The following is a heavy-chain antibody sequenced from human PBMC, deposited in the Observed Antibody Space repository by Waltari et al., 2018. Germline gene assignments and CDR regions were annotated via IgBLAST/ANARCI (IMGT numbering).Heavy chain of an antibody. Sequence: EVQLVESGGGLVQPGGSLRLSCAASGFIFSGSTVHWVRQASGKGLGWVGRIRGKANNCATVYAASVKGRCTISRDDSKNTVYLQMNRLRTEDAAVYYCTGWMYLVGYYDGMDVWGQGTTVTVSS. D-gene: IGHD1-26*01. CDR3: TGWMYLVGYYDGMDV. J-gene: IGHJ6*02. CDR1: GFIFSGST. CDR2: IRGKANNCAT. V-gene: IGHV3-73*01.